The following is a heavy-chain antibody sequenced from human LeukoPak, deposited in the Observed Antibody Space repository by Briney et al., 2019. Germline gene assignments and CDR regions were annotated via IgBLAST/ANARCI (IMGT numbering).Heavy chain of an antibody. CDR3: ARDHDYYDSPVGDI. D-gene: IGHD3-22*01. V-gene: IGHV3-21*01. CDR1: GFTFSSYS. CDR2: ISSSSSYI. J-gene: IGHJ3*02. Sequence: GGSLRLSCAASGFTFSSYSMNWVRQAPGKGLEWVSSISSSSSYIYYADSVKGRFTISRDNSKNTLYLQMNSLRAEDTAVYYCARDHDYYDSPVGDIWGQGTMVTVSP.